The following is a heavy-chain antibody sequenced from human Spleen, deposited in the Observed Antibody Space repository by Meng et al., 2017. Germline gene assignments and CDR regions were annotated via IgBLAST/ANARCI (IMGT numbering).Heavy chain of an antibody. CDR3: ASYDYIWGSYHWDDAFDI. CDR1: GFTFGDYA. J-gene: IGHJ3*02. D-gene: IGHD3-16*02. CDR2: INSLGTTI. V-gene: IGHV3-11*04. Sequence: GESLKISCTASGFTFGDYAMSWIRQAPGKGLEWVAYINSLGTTIYYADSVKGRFTISRDNAKNSLFLQMNSLRADDTALYYCASYDYIWGSYHWDDAFDIWGQGTMVTVSS.